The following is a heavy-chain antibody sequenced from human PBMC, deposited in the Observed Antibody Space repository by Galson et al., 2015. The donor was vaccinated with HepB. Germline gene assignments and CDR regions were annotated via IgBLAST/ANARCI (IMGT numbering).Heavy chain of an antibody. Sequence: VKVSCKASGYTFTSYGLNWVRQAPGQGLQWMGWISTYTGNTNYAQNFQGTVTMTTDTSTRTAYMELRSLSSDDTAVYYCARDRNFWSGYYREDAFDIWGQGTMVTVSS. D-gene: IGHD3-3*01. CDR1: GYTFTSYG. J-gene: IGHJ3*02. V-gene: IGHV1-18*01. CDR3: ARDRNFWSGYYREDAFDI. CDR2: ISTYTGNT.